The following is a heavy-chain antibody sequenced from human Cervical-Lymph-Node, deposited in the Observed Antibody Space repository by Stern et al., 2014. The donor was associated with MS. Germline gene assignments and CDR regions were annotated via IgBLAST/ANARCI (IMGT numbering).Heavy chain of an antibody. CDR2: LSWNVGST. V-gene: IGHV3-9*01. CDR1: GFTFDDHA. CDR3: AKGGQKHSGYYYSGMDV. J-gene: IGHJ6*02. Sequence: QLVESGGGLVQPGRSLRLSCSASGFTFDDHAMHWVRQAPGKGLEWVSALSWNVGSTTYSDSVKGRFTISRDNDKNSLYLQLNSLRTEDTALYYCAKGGQKHSGYYYSGMDVWGQGTTVTVSS.